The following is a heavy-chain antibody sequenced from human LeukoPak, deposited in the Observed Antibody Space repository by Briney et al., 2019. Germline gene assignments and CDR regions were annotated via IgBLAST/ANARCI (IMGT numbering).Heavy chain of an antibody. D-gene: IGHD2-15*01. J-gene: IGHJ4*02. CDR2: ISGSGGST. Sequence: GGSLRLSCAASGFTFSNYAMSWVRQAPGKGLEWVSLISGSGGSTNYADSVKGRFSISRDNSKNTVYLQMKSLRADDTALYYCARARGYCSGGSCYDYWGQGTLVTVSS. CDR3: ARARGYCSGGSCYDY. V-gene: IGHV3-23*01. CDR1: GFTFSNYA.